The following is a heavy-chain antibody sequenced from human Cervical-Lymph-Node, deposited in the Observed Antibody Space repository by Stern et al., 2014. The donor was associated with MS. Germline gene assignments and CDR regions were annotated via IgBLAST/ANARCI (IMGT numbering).Heavy chain of an antibody. CDR3: AKEQGSHFYGLDV. Sequence: DQLVESGGGVVQPGRSLRLSCAASGFTFSSYQMHWVRQAPGKGLEWVAVIWYDGSNEYYAASLKGRFTISRDNSKNTLYLQMNSLRAEDTAVYYCAKEQGSHFYGLDVWGQGTTVTVSS. CDR1: GFTFSSYQ. J-gene: IGHJ6*02. D-gene: IGHD3-10*01. V-gene: IGHV3-33*03. CDR2: IWYDGSNE.